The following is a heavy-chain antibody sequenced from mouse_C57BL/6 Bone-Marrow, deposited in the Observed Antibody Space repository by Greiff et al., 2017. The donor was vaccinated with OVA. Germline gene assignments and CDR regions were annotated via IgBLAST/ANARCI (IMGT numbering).Heavy chain of an antibody. V-gene: IGHV1-82*01. J-gene: IGHJ3*01. CDR2: LYPGDGDT. Sequence: QVQLQQSGPELVKPGASVKISCKASGYAFSSSWMNWVKQRPGRGLGGIGRLYPGDGDTNYNGKFKGKATLTADKSSSTAYMQLSSLTSEDSAVYFCARSIIYYDYDGWFAYWGQGTLVTVSA. CDR1: GYAFSSSW. CDR3: ARSIIYYDYDGWFAY. D-gene: IGHD2-4*01.